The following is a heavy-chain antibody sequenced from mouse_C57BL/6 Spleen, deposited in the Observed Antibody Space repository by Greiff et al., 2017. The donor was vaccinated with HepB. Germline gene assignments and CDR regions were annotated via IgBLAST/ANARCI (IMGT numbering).Heavy chain of an antibody. D-gene: IGHD1-1*01. Sequence: EVKLQESGPGLAKPSQSLSLTCSVSGYSFTSDYWNWIRQFPGNKLEYMGYISYSGSTYYNPPHKSGISITRDTSKNQYYLLWNSVTTEDTATYYCARSLSSYGGFDYWGQGTTLTVSS. V-gene: IGHV3-8*01. J-gene: IGHJ2*01. CDR3: ARSLSSYGGFDY. CDR1: GYSFTSDY. CDR2: ISYSGST.